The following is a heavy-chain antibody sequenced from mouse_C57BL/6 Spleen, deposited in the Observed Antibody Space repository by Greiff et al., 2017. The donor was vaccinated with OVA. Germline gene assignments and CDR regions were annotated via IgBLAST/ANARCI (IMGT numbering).Heavy chain of an antibody. CDR1: GYSITSGYY. Sequence: VQLKESGPGLVKPSQSLSLTCSVTGYSITSGYYWNWIRQFPGNKLEWMGYISYDGSNNYNPSLKNRISITRDTSKNQFFLKLNSVTTEDTATYYCARNYGKRDFDYWGQGTTLTVSS. CDR3: ARNYGKRDFDY. V-gene: IGHV3-6*01. J-gene: IGHJ2*01. CDR2: ISYDGSN. D-gene: IGHD1-1*01.